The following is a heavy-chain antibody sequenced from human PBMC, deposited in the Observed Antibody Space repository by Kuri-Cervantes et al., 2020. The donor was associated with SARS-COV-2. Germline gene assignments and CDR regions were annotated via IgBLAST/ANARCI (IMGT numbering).Heavy chain of an antibody. CDR1: GFTFSKYP. J-gene: IGHJ5*02. D-gene: IGHD1-1*01. CDR3: AKDSGVPTATDWLDP. V-gene: IGHV3-23*01. CDR2: ISGGGSKI. Sequence: GESLKISCADSGFTFSKYPMTWVRQPPGKGLEWVSTISGGGSKIFYADSVKGRFIISRDNSKNTLYLQMNSLRADDTALYYCAKDSGVPTATDWLDPWGQGTLVTVSS.